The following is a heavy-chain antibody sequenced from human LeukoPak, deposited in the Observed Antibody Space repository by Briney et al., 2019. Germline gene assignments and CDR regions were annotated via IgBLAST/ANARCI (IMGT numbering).Heavy chain of an antibody. Sequence: ASVTVSCKASGGTFSSYAISWVRQAPGQGLEWMGGIIPIFGTANYAQKFQGRVTITTDESTSTAYMELSSLRSEDTAVYYCARGGAAAEGYFDYWGQGALVTVSS. J-gene: IGHJ4*02. CDR1: GGTFSSYA. CDR2: IIPIFGTA. CDR3: ARGGAAAEGYFDY. D-gene: IGHD6-13*01. V-gene: IGHV1-69*05.